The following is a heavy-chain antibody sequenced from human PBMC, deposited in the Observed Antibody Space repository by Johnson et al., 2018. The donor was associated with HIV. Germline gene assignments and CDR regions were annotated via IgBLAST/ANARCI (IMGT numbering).Heavy chain of an antibody. CDR1: GFTFSSYW. V-gene: IGHV3-7*04. J-gene: IGHJ3*02. CDR3: ARDYLYYYDSSGYAVVAFDI. CDR2: IKQDGSEK. D-gene: IGHD3-22*01. Sequence: VQLVESGGGLVQPGGSLRLSCAASGFTFSSYWMSWVRQAPGKGLEWVANIKQDGSEKYYVDSVKGRFTISRDNAKNSLYLQVNSLRAEDTAVYYCARDYLYYYDSSGYAVVAFDIWGQGTMVTVSS.